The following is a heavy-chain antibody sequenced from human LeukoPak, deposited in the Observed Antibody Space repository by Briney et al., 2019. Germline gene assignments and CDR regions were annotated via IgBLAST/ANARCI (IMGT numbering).Heavy chain of an antibody. CDR2: IHPSGSA. J-gene: IGHJ4*02. D-gene: IGHD5-24*01. Sequence: SETLSLTCSVSDGSINGYYWNWIRQPPGGGLEWIGCIHPSGSAHYNPSLKNRVTISLDTSSNRFFLNINSVAAADTALYYCARGIDDHKVAYWGQGTLVTASS. V-gene: IGHV4-4*07. CDR3: ARGIDDHKVAY. CDR1: DGSINGYY.